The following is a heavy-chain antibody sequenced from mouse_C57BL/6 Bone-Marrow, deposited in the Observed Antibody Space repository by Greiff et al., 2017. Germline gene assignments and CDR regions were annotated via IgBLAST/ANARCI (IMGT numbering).Heavy chain of an antibody. J-gene: IGHJ2*01. D-gene: IGHD1-1*01. CDR2: ISSGSSTI. V-gene: IGHV5-17*01. CDR1: GFTFSDYG. Sequence: EVKLQESGGGLVKPGGSLKLSCAASGFTFSDYGMHWVRQAPEKGLEWVAYISSGSSTIYYADTVKGRFTISRDNAKNTLFLQMTSLRSEDTAMYYCAIYYYGSFDYWGQGTTLTVSS. CDR3: AIYYYGSFDY.